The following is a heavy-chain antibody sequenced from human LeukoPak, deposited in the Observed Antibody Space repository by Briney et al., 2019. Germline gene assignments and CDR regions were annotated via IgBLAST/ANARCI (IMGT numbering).Heavy chain of an antibody. Sequence: PSETLSLTCAVYGGSFSGYYWSWIRQPPGKGLEWIGEINHSGSTNYNPSLKSRVTISVDTSKNQFSLKLSSVTAADTAVYYRARGPRKICSGGSCYSDYWGQGTLVTVSS. D-gene: IGHD2-15*01. CDR2: INHSGST. J-gene: IGHJ4*02. CDR1: GGSFSGYY. V-gene: IGHV4-34*01. CDR3: ARGPRKICSGGSCYSDY.